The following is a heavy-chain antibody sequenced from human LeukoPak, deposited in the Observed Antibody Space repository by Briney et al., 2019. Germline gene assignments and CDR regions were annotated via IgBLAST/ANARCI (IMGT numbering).Heavy chain of an antibody. V-gene: IGHV3-66*02. D-gene: IGHD6-19*01. CDR3: TRGGSGWSAPDH. J-gene: IGHJ4*02. CDR2: TYSDGSP. CDR1: GFIVSAKY. Sequence: GGSLRLSCAASGFIVSAKYMSWVRQAPGKGLEWVSVTYSDGSPYYAESVKGRFTISRDNSKNTVYLQMNRLSAEDTAMYYCTRGGSGWSAPDHWGQGTLVTVSS.